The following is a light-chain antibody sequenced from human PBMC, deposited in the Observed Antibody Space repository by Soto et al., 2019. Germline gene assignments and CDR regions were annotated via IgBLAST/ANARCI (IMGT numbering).Light chain of an antibody. V-gene: IGKV3-20*01. CDR1: QSVSSSY. CDR2: GAS. Sequence: LTERPSALSLSPGERASLSCRAIQSVSSSYLAWYQQKPGQAPRLLIYGASSRATGIPDRFSGSGSGTDFTLTISRLEPEDFAVYYCQQYGSSPTVTFGEGTRLEIK. J-gene: IGKJ5*01. CDR3: QQYGSSPTVT.